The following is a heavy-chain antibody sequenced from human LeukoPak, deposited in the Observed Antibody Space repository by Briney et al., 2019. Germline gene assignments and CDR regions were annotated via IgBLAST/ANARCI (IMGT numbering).Heavy chain of an antibody. V-gene: IGHV3-53*01. CDR1: GFTVSSNY. Sequence: PGGSLRLSCAASGFTVSSNYMNWVRQAPGQGLEWVSVINCGGSTHYADSVKGRFTISRDNSKNTLYLQMNSLRAEDTAVYYCARDLYYYGSGSDNFLYYWGQGTLVTVSS. CDR2: INCGGST. J-gene: IGHJ4*02. D-gene: IGHD3-10*01. CDR3: ARDLYYYGSGSDNFLYY.